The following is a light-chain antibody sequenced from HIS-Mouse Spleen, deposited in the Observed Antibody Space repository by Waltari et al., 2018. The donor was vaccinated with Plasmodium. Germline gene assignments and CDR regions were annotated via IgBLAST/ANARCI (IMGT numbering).Light chain of an antibody. V-gene: IGLV3-1*01. CDR1: TLGDKY. CDR3: QAWDSSTDYV. Sequence: SYELTQPPSVSVSSGQTASITCSGDTLGDKYACWYQQKPGQSPVLVIYQDRKRPSGIPERFSGSNSGNTATLTISGTQAMDEADYYCQAWDSSTDYVFGTGTKVTVL. J-gene: IGLJ1*01. CDR2: QDR.